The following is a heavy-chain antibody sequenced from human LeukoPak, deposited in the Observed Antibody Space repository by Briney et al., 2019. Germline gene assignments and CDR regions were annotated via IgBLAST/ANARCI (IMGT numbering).Heavy chain of an antibody. D-gene: IGHD3-16*02. CDR2: IGGSVSNT. V-gene: IGHV3-23*01. Sequence: GSLRLSCAASGFTFSSYAMKWVRQAPGKGLEWVSAIGGSVSNTYYADSVKGRFTISRDNSKNTLYLQMNSLRAEDTAVYYCAKQGVWGSYRYTLDYWGQGTLVTVSS. CDR3: AKQGVWGSYRYTLDY. J-gene: IGHJ4*02. CDR1: GFTFSSYA.